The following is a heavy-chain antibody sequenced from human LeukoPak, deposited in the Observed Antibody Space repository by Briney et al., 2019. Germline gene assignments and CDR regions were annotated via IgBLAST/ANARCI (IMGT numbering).Heavy chain of an antibody. J-gene: IGHJ3*02. D-gene: IGHD3-22*01. V-gene: IGHV4-61*02. Sequence: SETLSLTCTVPGGSISSGSYYWSWIRQPAGKGLEWSGRIYTSGSTNYNPSLKSRVTISVDTSKNQFSLKLSSVTAADTAVYYCARVGSKDYYDSSGYYYGAFDIWGQGTMVTVSS. CDR1: GGSISSGSYY. CDR2: IYTSGST. CDR3: ARVGSKDYYDSSGYYYGAFDI.